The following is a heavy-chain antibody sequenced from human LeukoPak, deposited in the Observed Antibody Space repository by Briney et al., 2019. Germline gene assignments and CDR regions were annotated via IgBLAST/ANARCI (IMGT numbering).Heavy chain of an antibody. CDR1: GFAFSSYG. CDR3: ARRIPAGGRDFDY. V-gene: IGHV3-23*01. CDR2: ISDNGGIT. D-gene: IGHD6-13*01. Sequence: GGSLRLSCAASGFAFSSYGMSWVRQAPGKGLEWVSAISDNGGITVYADSVKGRFTISRDKSKNTMHLQMNSLRVEDTAVYYCARRIPAGGRDFDYWGQGTLVTVSS. J-gene: IGHJ4*02.